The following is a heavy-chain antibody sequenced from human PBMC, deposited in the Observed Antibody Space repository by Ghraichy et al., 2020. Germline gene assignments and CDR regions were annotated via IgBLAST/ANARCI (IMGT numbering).Heavy chain of an antibody. CDR1: GFTFSSYW. V-gene: IGHV3-7*01. Sequence: GGSLRLSCAASGFTFSSYWMSWVRQAPGKGLEWVANIKQDGSEKYYVDSVKGRFTISRDNAKNSLYLQMNSLRAEDTAVYYCARDQRTTVVYYYYYYYMDVWGKGTTVTVSS. D-gene: IGHD4-23*01. CDR2: IKQDGSEK. CDR3: ARDQRTTVVYYYYYYYMDV. J-gene: IGHJ6*03.